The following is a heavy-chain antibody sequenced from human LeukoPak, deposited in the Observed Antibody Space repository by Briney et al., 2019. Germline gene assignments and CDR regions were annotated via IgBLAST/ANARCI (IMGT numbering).Heavy chain of an antibody. J-gene: IGHJ4*02. CDR3: AKDLTYSCTYPTL. V-gene: IGHV1-2*02. D-gene: IGHD6-13*01. CDR2: INPNSGGT. Sequence: ASVKVSCKASGYTFTDYYMHWVRQAPGQGLEWMGWINPNSGGTNYAQQFQDRVTMTRDTSINTAYMELSRLRSDDTAVYYCAKDLTYSCTYPTLWGQGTVVTVSS. CDR1: GYTFTDYY.